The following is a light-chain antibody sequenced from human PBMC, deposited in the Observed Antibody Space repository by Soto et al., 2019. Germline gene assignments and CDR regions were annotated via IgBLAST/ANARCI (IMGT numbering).Light chain of an antibody. J-gene: IGLJ1*01. CDR1: SSNIGAGYD. Sequence: QSVLTQAPSISGAPGQRVTISCTGSSSNIGAGYDVHWFRQFPGTAPRLLIYGNNNRPSGVPDRFSGSESGTSASLAIAGLQAGDEAIYYCQSFDSDLSAFVFGTGTKVTVL. V-gene: IGLV1-40*01. CDR3: QSFDSDLSAFV. CDR2: GNN.